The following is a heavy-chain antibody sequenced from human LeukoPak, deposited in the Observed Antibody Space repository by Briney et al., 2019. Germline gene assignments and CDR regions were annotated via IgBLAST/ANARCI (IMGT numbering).Heavy chain of an antibody. CDR1: GYTLTSYY. V-gene: IGHV1-46*01. CDR2: INPSSGST. Sequence: ASVKVSCKASGYTLTSYYMHWVRQAPGQGLEWMGIINPSSGSTTYAQKLQGRVTMTRDTSTSTVYMELSSLRSEDTAVYYCARDAVVTAITNWFDPWGQGTLVIVSS. D-gene: IGHD2-21*02. J-gene: IGHJ5*02. CDR3: ARDAVVTAITNWFDP.